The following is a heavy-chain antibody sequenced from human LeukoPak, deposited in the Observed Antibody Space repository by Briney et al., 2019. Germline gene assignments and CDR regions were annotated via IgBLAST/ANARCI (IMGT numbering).Heavy chain of an antibody. D-gene: IGHD3-22*01. Sequence: SQTLSLTCAISGDSVSSNSASWNWFRLYPSRGLEWLGRTFYTSKWNNDYAVSVKSRITINPDTSKNHFSLQLNSVTPEDTAVYYCARRRYYDYTGFFDYWGQGTLVTVSA. V-gene: IGHV6-1*01. CDR2: TFYTSKWNN. CDR1: GDSVSSNSAS. CDR3: ARRRYYDYTGFFDY. J-gene: IGHJ4*02.